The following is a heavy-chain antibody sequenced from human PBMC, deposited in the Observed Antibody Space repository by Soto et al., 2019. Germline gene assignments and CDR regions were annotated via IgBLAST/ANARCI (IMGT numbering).Heavy chain of an antibody. Sequence: ASVKVSCKVSVYTPTELSSHWVRQAPGKGLEWMGGFDPEDDETVYAQKFQGRLTMTKNTSIGTAYMELSSLRFEDTAVYYCARLKQDYAVAWGQGTLVTVSS. CDR3: ARLKQDYAVA. D-gene: IGHD3-16*01. CDR1: VYTPTELS. J-gene: IGHJ5*02. CDR2: FDPEDDET. V-gene: IGHV1-24*01.